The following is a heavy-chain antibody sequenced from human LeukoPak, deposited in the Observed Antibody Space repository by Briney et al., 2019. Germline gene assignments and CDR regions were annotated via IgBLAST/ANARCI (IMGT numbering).Heavy chain of an antibody. J-gene: IGHJ4*02. CDR3: AETSHSGYPNY. V-gene: IGHV3-48*01. CDR1: GFTFSSYA. CDR2: INSGSSTI. Sequence: GGSLTLSCAASGFTFSSYAMSWVRPAPGMGLEGVSYINSGSSTIYYADSVKGRFTISRDNAKNSLYLQMNSLRAEDTAVYYCAETSHSGYPNYWGQGTLVTVSS. D-gene: IGHD3-22*01.